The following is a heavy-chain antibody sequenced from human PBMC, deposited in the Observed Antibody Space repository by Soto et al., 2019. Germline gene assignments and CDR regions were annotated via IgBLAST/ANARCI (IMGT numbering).Heavy chain of an antibody. D-gene: IGHD6-19*01. Sequence: SHTLSLTCAISGDSVSSNSVAWKWIRQSPSSGLAWLGRTYYRSKWYNDYAVSVESRITINPDPSKNQFYLQLNSVTPEDTAVYYCASAGVNIGSGGYYYGMDVWRQGTTVTVSS. J-gene: IGHJ6*02. CDR1: GDSVSSNSVA. V-gene: IGHV6-1*01. CDR3: ASAGVNIGSGGYYYGMDV. CDR2: TYYRSKWYN.